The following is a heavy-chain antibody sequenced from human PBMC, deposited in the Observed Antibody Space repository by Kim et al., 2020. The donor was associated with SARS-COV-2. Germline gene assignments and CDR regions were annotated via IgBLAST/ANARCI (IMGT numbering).Heavy chain of an antibody. CDR3: ARGPISYTYAHLDS. CDR2: IHYSGSF. V-gene: IGHV4-59*01. J-gene: IGHJ4*02. D-gene: IGHD3-16*01. CDR1: GDSISDFY. Sequence: SETLSLTCTVSGDSISDFYWSWIRQPPGKGLEWIGYIHYSGSFSYIPSLKSRVTMSVDSSKNQFSLKLSSVTAADTALYYCARGPISYTYAHLDSWGQGT.